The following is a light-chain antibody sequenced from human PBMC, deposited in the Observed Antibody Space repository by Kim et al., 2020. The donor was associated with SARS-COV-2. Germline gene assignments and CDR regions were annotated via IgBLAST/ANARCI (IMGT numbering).Light chain of an antibody. CDR3: QHRSNWPPRG. CDR1: QSVRSY. Sequence: EIVLTQSPGILSLSPGERATLSCRASQSVRSYLAWYQHKPGQAPRLLIYDASNRAPGIPARFSGSGSGTDFTLTISSLGPEDFAVYYCQHRSNWPPRGFGQGTKLEIK. J-gene: IGKJ2*03. CDR2: DAS. V-gene: IGKV3-11*01.